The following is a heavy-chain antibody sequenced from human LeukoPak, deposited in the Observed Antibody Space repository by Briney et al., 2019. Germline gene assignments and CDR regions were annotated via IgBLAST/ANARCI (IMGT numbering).Heavy chain of an antibody. CDR1: GFTFSSYE. D-gene: IGHD3-10*01. Sequence: SGGGLVQPGESLRLPCAASGFTFSSYEMNWVRQAPGKGLEWVSYISSSSSTRYYADSVKGRFTLSRDNAKNSLYLQMNSLRAEDTAVYYCARAGFTFSDYFGSFFDYWGQGTLVTVSS. CDR3: ARAGFTFSDYFGSFFDY. V-gene: IGHV3-48*03. J-gene: IGHJ4*02. CDR2: ISSSSSTR.